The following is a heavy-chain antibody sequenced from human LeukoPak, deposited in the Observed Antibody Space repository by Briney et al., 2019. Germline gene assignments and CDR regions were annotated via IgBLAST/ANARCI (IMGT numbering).Heavy chain of an antibody. CDR2: INPTSGSA. CDR3: ARDWAHGSFDY. Sequence: GASVKVSCKASGYTFSGYSMHWVRQAPGQGPEWMGMINPTSGSATYAQKFQGSVTMTRDTSTSTLYMELSSLRSDDTAVYYCARDWAHGSFDYWGPGTPVIVSS. D-gene: IGHD3-10*01. J-gene: IGHJ4*02. V-gene: IGHV1-46*01. CDR1: GYTFSGYS.